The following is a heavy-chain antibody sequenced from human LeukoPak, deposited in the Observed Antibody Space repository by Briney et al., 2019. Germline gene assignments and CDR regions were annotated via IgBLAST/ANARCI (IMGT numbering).Heavy chain of an antibody. CDR1: GGSISSSSYY. CDR3: ARSKNVLRFLEVDV. CDR2: IYYSGST. J-gene: IGHJ6*04. Sequence: PSETLSLTCTVSGGSISSSSYYWGWIRQPPGKGLEWIGYIYYSGSTYYNPSLKSRVTISLDTSKNQFSLKLSSVTAADTAVYYCARSKNVLRFLEVDVWGKGTTVTVSS. V-gene: IGHV4-30-4*08. D-gene: IGHD3-3*01.